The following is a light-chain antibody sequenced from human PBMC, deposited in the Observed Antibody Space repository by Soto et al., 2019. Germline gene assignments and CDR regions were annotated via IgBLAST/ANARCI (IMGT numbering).Light chain of an antibody. V-gene: IGKV3-11*01. CDR2: DAS. Sequence: EVLLTQSPHTLSLSTGERATLSFMASQSVSSYLAWYQLRPGQAATLLLYDASNRATGVSARFSGSGSGTDFSLTVSSLGPEDFAVFSCQQRSSWPPTFWQGTRLEIK. CDR3: QQRSSWPPT. J-gene: IGKJ5*01. CDR1: QSVSSY.